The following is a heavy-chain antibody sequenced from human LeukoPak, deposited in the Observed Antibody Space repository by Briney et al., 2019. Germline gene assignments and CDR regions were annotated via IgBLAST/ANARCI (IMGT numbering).Heavy chain of an antibody. J-gene: IGHJ4*02. CDR1: GFTFITYT. Sequence: PGRSLRLSCTASGFTFITYTMHWVRQAPGKGLECVTVISHDGNTKHYADSVKGRFTISRDNSKNSLYLQMNSLRAEDTAFYSCPRSLLATREPLAIDYWGQGTLVTVSS. CDR2: ISHDGNTK. V-gene: IGHV3-30*14. D-gene: IGHD1-26*01. CDR3: PRSLLATREPLAIDY.